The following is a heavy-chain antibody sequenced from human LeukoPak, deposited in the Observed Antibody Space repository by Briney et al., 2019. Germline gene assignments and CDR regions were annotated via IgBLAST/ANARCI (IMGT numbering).Heavy chain of an antibody. Sequence: ASVKVSCKASGDTFTNYYMHWVRQAPGQGLEWMGLINPSAGSTNYAQNFQGRVTMTRDTSTSTVYMELSSLRSEDTAVYYCARGISCSGGSCRYFDYWGQGTLVTVSS. CDR3: ARGISCSGGSCRYFDY. J-gene: IGHJ4*02. CDR1: GDTFTNYY. V-gene: IGHV1-46*01. D-gene: IGHD2-15*01. CDR2: INPSAGST.